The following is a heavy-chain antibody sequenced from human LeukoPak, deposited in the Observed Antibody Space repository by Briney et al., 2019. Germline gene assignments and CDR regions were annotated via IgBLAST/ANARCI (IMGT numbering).Heavy chain of an antibody. V-gene: IGHV1-46*01. J-gene: IGHJ6*03. CDR2: ISPSGSST. D-gene: IGHD2-21*01. CDR1: GYTFTSYY. CDR3: ARDPPRIAVGDYYYYMDV. Sequence: ASVKVSCKASGYTFTSYYMHWVRQAPGQGLEWMGLISPSGSSTSYAQKFQGRLSLTRDMSTSTDYMELSSLRSEDTAVYYCARDPPRIAVGDYYYYMDVWGKGTTATVSS.